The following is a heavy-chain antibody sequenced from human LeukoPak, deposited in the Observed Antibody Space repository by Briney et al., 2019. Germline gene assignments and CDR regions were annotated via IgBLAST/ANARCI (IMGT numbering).Heavy chain of an antibody. CDR3: ARDLNGMDV. CDR2: ISAYNGNT. Sequence: ASAKVSCMASGYTFTTYGISWVRQAPGQGLEWMGWISAYNGNTNYAQKFQGRVTMTTDTSTSTAYMELRSLRSDDTAVYYCARDLNGMDVWGQGTTVTVSS. V-gene: IGHV1-18*01. CDR1: GYTFTTYG. J-gene: IGHJ6*02.